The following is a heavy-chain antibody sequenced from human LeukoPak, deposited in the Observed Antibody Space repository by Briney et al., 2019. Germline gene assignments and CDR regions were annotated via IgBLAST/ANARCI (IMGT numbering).Heavy chain of an antibody. V-gene: IGHV4-59*01. Sequence: SETLSLTCTVSGGSISSYYWSWIRQPPGKGLEWIGYIYYSGSTNYNPSLKSRVTISVDTSKNQFSLKPSSVTAADTAVYYCAAYTYCGGDCYSSWFDPWGQGTLVTVSS. CDR3: AAYTYCGGDCYSSWFDP. CDR2: IYYSGST. D-gene: IGHD2-21*02. CDR1: GGSISSYY. J-gene: IGHJ5*02.